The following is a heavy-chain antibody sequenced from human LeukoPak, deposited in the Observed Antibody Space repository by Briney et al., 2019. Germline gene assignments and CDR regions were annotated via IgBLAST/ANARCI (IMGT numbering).Heavy chain of an antibody. CDR3: ARYFGTGDWFDP. CDR1: GGSISSGGYY. Sequence: SQTLSLTCTVSGGSISSGGYYWSWIRQHPGKGLEWIGYIYYSGSTYYNPSLKSRVTISVDTSKNQFSLRLSSVTAADTAVYYCARYFGTGDWFDPWGQGTLATVSS. D-gene: IGHD2/OR15-2a*01. CDR2: IYYSGST. J-gene: IGHJ5*02. V-gene: IGHV4-31*03.